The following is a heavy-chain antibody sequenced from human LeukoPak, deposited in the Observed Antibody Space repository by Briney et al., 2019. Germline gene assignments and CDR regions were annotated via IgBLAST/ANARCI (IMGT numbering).Heavy chain of an antibody. CDR2: ISSSSSYI. D-gene: IGHD3-9*01. CDR3: AKFGADDILTGYRS. V-gene: IGHV3-21*01. Sequence: GGSLRLSCAASGFTFSSYSMNWVRQAPGKGLEWVSSISSSSSYIYYADSVKGRFTISRDNAKNSLYLQMNSLRAEDTAVYYCAKFGADDILTGYRSWGQGTLVTVSS. CDR1: GFTFSSYS. J-gene: IGHJ5*02.